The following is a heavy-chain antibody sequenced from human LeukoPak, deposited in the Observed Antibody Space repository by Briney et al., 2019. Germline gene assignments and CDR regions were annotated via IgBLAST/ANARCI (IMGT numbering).Heavy chain of an antibody. J-gene: IGHJ4*02. V-gene: IGHV1-8*02. CDR3: ARAGGYCGRISCPYYFDY. CDR2: MNPNSGNT. CDR1: GYNFTNYG. Sequence: ASVKVSCKASGYNFTNYGITWVRQAPGQGLEWMGWMNPNSGNTGYAQKFQGRVTMTRNTSISTAYMELSSLRSEDTAVYYCARAGGYCGRISCPYYFDYWGQGSLVAVSS. D-gene: IGHD2-15*01.